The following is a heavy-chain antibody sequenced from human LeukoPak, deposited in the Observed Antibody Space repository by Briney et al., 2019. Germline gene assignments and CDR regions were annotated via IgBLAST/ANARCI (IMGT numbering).Heavy chain of an antibody. Sequence: SETLSLTCTVSGGSISSYYWSWIRQPPGKGLEWIGYIYYSGNTHYNPSLKSRVTISVDTSKNQFSLNLRSVTAADTAMYYCARAEGYGGELDSWGQGTLVTVSS. D-gene: IGHD4-23*01. J-gene: IGHJ4*02. CDR1: GGSISSYY. CDR3: ARAEGYGGELDS. V-gene: IGHV4-59*01. CDR2: IYYSGNT.